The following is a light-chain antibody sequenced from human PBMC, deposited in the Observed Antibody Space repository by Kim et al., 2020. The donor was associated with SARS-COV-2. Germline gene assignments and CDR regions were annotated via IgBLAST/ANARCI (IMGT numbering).Light chain of an antibody. Sequence: SPGGEAHRPCRASQSVDSNYLAWFQQKPGQAPRLLIYVASSRATGIPDRFSGSGSGTDFTLTISRLEPEDFAVYYCQQYGSSPYTFGQGTKVDIK. J-gene: IGKJ2*01. CDR2: VAS. CDR3: QQYGSSPYT. V-gene: IGKV3-20*01. CDR1: QSVDSNY.